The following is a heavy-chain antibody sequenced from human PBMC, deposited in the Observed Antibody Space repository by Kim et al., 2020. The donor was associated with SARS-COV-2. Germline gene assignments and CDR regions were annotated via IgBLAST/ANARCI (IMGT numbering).Heavy chain of an antibody. CDR3: ARAGGFGGRKMATIFGFRAFDI. J-gene: IGHJ3*02. V-gene: IGHV1-69*13. Sequence: SVKVSCKASGGTFSSYAISWVRQAPGQGLEWMGGIIPIFGTANYAQKFQGRVTITADESTSTAYMELSSLRSEDTAVYYCARAGGFGGRKMATIFGFRAFDIWGQGTMVTVSS. CDR2: IIPIFGTA. D-gene: IGHD3-10*01. CDR1: GGTFSSYA.